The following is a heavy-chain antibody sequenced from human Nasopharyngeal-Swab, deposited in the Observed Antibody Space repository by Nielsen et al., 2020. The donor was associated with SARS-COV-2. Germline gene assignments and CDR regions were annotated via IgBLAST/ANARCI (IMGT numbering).Heavy chain of an antibody. CDR2: INHSGST. Sequence: SETLSLTCAVYGGSFSGYYWSWIRQPPGKGLEWIGEINHSGSTNYNPSLKSRVTISVDTSKNQFSLKLSSVTAADTAVYYCARLRELRFLGESGMDVWGQGTTVTVSS. CDR3: ARLRELRFLGESGMDV. J-gene: IGHJ6*02. V-gene: IGHV4-34*01. CDR1: GGSFSGYY. D-gene: IGHD3-3*01.